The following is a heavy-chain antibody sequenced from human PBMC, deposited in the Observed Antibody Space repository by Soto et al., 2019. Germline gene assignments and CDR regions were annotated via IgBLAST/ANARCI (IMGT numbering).Heavy chain of an antibody. J-gene: IGHJ6*03. V-gene: IGHV3-23*01. CDR1: GFTFSRYD. CDR3: AKDLMVQTPYYCYYIDG. D-gene: IGHD3-10*01. Sequence: EVQLLESGGGLVQPGGSLRLSCAASGFTFSRYDMSWVRQAPGKGLEWVSAISGSGGSTYYADSVKGRFTISRDNTKNTLYVQMIIMRADDTAVYYCAKDLMVQTPYYCYYIDGWCTGTRETVSS. CDR2: ISGSGGST.